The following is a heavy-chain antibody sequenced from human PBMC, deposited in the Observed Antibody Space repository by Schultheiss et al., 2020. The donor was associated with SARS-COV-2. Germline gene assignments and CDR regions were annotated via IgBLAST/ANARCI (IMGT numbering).Heavy chain of an antibody. V-gene: IGHV3-21*04. Sequence: GGSLRLSCAASGFTFSSYSMNWVRQAPGKGLEWVSSISSSSSYIYYADSVKGRFTISRDNAKNSLYLQMNSLRAEDTAVYYCARTIRYFDWLSSVGMDVWGQGTTVTVSS. J-gene: IGHJ6*02. D-gene: IGHD3-9*01. CDR1: GFTFSSYS. CDR3: ARTIRYFDWLSSVGMDV. CDR2: ISSSSSYI.